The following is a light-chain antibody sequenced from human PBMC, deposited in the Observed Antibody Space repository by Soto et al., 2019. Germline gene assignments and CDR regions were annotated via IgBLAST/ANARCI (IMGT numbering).Light chain of an antibody. CDR1: QSISSW. V-gene: IGKV1-5*03. CDR3: QQYANYPRT. Sequence: DIQMTQSPSTLSASVGDRVTITCRASQSISSWLAWYQQKPGKAPNLLIYKASSLESGVPSRFSGSGSGAEFTLTISSLQPDDFATYYCQQYANYPRTFGQGTQVDIK. J-gene: IGKJ1*01. CDR2: KAS.